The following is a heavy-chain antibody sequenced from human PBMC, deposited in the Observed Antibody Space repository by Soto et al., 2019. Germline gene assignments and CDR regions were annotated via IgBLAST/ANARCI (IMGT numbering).Heavy chain of an antibody. Sequence: QVQLVESGGGVVQPGRSLRLSCGASGFTFSSYAMHWVRQAPGKGLEWVAVISYDGSNKYYADSVKGRFTISRDNSKNTLYLQMNSLRAEDTAVYYWARGGRRLVVVIPRLDYWGQGTLVTVSS. V-gene: IGHV3-30-3*01. CDR3: ARGGRRLVVVIPRLDY. CDR2: ISYDGSNK. D-gene: IGHD3-22*01. J-gene: IGHJ4*02. CDR1: GFTFSSYA.